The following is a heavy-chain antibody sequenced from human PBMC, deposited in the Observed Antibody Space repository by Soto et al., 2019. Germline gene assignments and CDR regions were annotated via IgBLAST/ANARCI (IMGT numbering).Heavy chain of an antibody. CDR1: GYTFTSYA. Sequence: ASVKVSCKASGYTFTSYAMHWVRQAPGQRLEWMGWINAGNGNTKYSQKFQGRVTITRDTSASTAYMELSSLRSEDTAVYYCARGPNSSGWYPRYFQHWGQGTLVTVSS. D-gene: IGHD6-19*01. J-gene: IGHJ1*01. CDR3: ARGPNSSGWYPRYFQH. V-gene: IGHV1-3*01. CDR2: INAGNGNT.